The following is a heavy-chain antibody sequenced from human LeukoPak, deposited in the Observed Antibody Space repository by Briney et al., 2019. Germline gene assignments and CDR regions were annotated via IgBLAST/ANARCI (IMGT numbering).Heavy chain of an antibody. V-gene: IGHV1-8*01. CDR3: VWFGELMAFDY. Sequence: ASVKVSRKASGYTFTSYDINWVRQATGQGLEWMGWMNPNSGNTGYAQKFQGRVTMTRNTSISTAYMELSSLRSEDTAVYYCVWFGELMAFDYWGQGTLVTVSS. CDR2: MNPNSGNT. CDR1: GYTFTSYD. J-gene: IGHJ4*02. D-gene: IGHD3-10*01.